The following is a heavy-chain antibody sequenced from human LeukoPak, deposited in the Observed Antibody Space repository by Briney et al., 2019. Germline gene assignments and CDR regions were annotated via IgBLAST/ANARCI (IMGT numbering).Heavy chain of an antibody. CDR1: GYTFTNYG. CDR2: ISAYNDSP. CDR3: ASGYSYHFYFDF. D-gene: IGHD5-18*01. V-gene: IGHV1-18*01. Sequence: ASVKVSCKTSGYTFTNYGVSWVRQAPGKGLEWMGWISAYNDSPGYAQSLQGRVTMTTDTSTSTAYMELRGLRSDDTAVYYCASGYSYHFYFDFWGQGTPVTVSS. J-gene: IGHJ4*02.